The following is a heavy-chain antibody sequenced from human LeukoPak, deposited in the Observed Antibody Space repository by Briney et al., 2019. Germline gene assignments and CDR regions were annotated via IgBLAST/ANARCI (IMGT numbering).Heavy chain of an antibody. CDR1: GYTLTELS. CDR2: FDPEDGET. Sequence: ASVKVSCKVSGYTLTELSIHWVRQTPGKGLEWMGGFDPEDGETIYAQKFQGRVTMTEDTSTDTAYMELSSLRSEDTAVYYCATVPDGYNYYALLRWGRGTLVTVSS. J-gene: IGHJ4*02. CDR3: ATVPDGYNYYALLR. D-gene: IGHD5-24*01. V-gene: IGHV1-24*01.